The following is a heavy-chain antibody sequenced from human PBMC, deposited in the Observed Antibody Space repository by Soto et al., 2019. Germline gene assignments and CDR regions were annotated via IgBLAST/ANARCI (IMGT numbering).Heavy chain of an antibody. J-gene: IGHJ6*02. CDR3: ARVGKYRAAGTSYYYYGMDV. CDR1: GGSFSGYY. CDR2: INHSGST. V-gene: IGHV4-34*01. Sequence: SETLSLTCAVYGGSFSGYYWSWIRQPPGKGLEWIGEINHSGSTNYNPSLKSRVTISVDTSKNQFSLKLSSVTAADTAVYYCARVGKYRAAGTSYYYYGMDVWGQGTTVT. D-gene: IGHD6-13*01.